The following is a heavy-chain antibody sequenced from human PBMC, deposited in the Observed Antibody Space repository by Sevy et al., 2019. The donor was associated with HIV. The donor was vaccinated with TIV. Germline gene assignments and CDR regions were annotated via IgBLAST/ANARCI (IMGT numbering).Heavy chain of an antibody. CDR2: IDWDSGII. CDR1: GFNFGDNA. V-gene: IGHV3-9*01. CDR3: VKGWAFYYYGMDA. D-gene: IGHD6-13*01. Sequence: GGSLRLSCAASGFNFGDNAMHWVRQAPGKGLEWVAGIDWDSGIIAYADSVKGRFTISGDNAKNSLYMQMNSLRIEDTALYFCVKGWAFYYYGMDAWGQGTTVTVSS. J-gene: IGHJ6*02.